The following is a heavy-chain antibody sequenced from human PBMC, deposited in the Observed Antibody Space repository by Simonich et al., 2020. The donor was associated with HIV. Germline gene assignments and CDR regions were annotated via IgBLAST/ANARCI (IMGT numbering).Heavy chain of an antibody. D-gene: IGHD6-6*01. V-gene: IGHV3-23*01. CDR1: GFTFRNCA. CDR3: AKALSSSSYYFDY. J-gene: IGHJ4*02. CDR2: NSGRGGST. Sequence: EVQLLESGGGLVQPGGSLRLSCTASGFTFRNCAMSWVRQAPGKGGEWVSANSGRGGSTYYTDSVKGRFTITRDNSKTTLHLQMNSRRAEDTAIYYCAKALSSSSYYFDYWGQGTLVTVSS.